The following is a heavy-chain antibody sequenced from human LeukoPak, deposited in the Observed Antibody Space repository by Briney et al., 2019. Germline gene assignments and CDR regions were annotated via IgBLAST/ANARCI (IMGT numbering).Heavy chain of an antibody. V-gene: IGHV1-69*04. CDR1: GGTFSSYA. D-gene: IGHD6-13*01. CDR2: IIPILGIA. Sequence: GASVKVSCKASGGTFSSYAISWVRQAPGQGLEWMGRIIPILGIANYAQKFQGRVTITADKSTSTAYMELSSLRSEDTAVYYCARDIEIIAAAGPSFDYWGQGTLVTVSS. CDR3: ARDIEIIAAAGPSFDY. J-gene: IGHJ4*02.